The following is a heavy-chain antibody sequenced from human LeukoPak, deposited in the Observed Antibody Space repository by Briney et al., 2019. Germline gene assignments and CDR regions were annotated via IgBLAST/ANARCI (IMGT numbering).Heavy chain of an antibody. V-gene: IGHV4-59*12. CDR2: IYYSGST. CDR1: GGSISSYY. Sequence: SETLSLTCTVSGGSISSYYWSWIRLPPGKGLEWIGYIYYSGSTNYNPSLKSRLTISVDTSKNQFSLRLSSVTAADTAVYYCARTLITTVRGVIRGYYFDYWGQGTLVTISS. D-gene: IGHD3-10*01. J-gene: IGHJ4*02. CDR3: ARTLITTVRGVIRGYYFDY.